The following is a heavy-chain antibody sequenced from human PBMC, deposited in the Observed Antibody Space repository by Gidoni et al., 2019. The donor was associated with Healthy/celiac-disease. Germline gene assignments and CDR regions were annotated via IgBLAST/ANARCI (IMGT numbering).Heavy chain of an antibody. J-gene: IGHJ4*02. D-gene: IGHD3-16*02. CDR1: GFTFSNAW. CDR3: TATVYDYVWGSYRSFDY. CDR2: IKSKTEGGTT. V-gene: IGHV3-15*01. Sequence: EVQLVESVRGLVKPGGSLLLSCPASGFTFSNAWMSWVRQAPGKGVEWVGRIKSKTEGGTTEYAEPVKGRFTISRDDSKNTLYLKMNSLKTEDTAVYYCTATVYDYVWGSYRSFDYWGQGTLVTVSS.